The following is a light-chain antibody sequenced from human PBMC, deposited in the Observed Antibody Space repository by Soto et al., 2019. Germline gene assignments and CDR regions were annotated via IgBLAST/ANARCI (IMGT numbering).Light chain of an antibody. CDR1: SSDVGGFNY. CDR3: NSYARSSTDV. V-gene: IGLV2-14*03. CDR2: DVT. Sequence: QSALTQPASVSGSPGQSITISCTGTSSDVGGFNYVSWYQQHPGKAPKLMIYDVTNRPSGVCYRFSGSKSGNTASLTISGLQSEDEADYYCNSYARSSTDVFGTGTKVTVL. J-gene: IGLJ1*01.